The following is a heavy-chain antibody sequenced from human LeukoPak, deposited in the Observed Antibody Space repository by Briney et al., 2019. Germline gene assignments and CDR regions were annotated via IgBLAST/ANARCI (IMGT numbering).Heavy chain of an antibody. CDR3: ARHSTSASGTYALDY. V-gene: IGHV5-51*01. Sequence: GESLKISCKGTGYTFTSYWIGWVRQMPGKGLEWMGIIYPHDSDTRYSPSFQGQVTISADKSNATAYLQWSSLTASDTAIYYCARHSTSASGTYALDYWGQGTLVAFSS. CDR2: IYPHDSDT. J-gene: IGHJ4*02. CDR1: GYTFTSYW. D-gene: IGHD3-10*01.